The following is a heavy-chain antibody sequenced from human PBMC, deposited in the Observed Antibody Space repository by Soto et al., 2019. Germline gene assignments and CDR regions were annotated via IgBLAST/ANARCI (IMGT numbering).Heavy chain of an antibody. Sequence: PGGSLRLSCAASGFTFSSYAVHWVRQAPGKGLEYVSAISSNGGSTYYANSVKGRFTISRDNSKNTLYLQMGSLRAEDMAVYYCARDYKPILNSSGWYVESRRNYYYYYMDVWGKGTTVTVSS. CDR1: GFTFSSYA. D-gene: IGHD6-19*01. V-gene: IGHV3-64*01. CDR2: ISSNGGST. J-gene: IGHJ6*03. CDR3: ARDYKPILNSSGWYVESRRNYYYYYMDV.